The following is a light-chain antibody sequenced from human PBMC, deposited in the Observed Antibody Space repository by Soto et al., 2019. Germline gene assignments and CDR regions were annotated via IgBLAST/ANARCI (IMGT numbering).Light chain of an antibody. CDR1: QSISSY. J-gene: IGKJ1*01. Sequence: DIQITQSPSSLSASVGDRVTITCRASQSISSYLNWYQQKPGKAPKLLIYAASSLQSGVPSRFSGSRSGTDFTLTISSLQPEDFATYYCQQSYSTLWTFGQGTKVDIK. CDR2: AAS. V-gene: IGKV1-39*01. CDR3: QQSYSTLWT.